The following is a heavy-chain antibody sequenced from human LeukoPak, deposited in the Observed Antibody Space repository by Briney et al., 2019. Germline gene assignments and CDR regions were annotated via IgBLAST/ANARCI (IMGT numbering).Heavy chain of an antibody. J-gene: IGHJ3*02. Sequence: GGSLRLSCAGSGFAFSHYVFHWIRQAPGKGLEWVALISDDGSKTSLTDSVRGRFTISRDNSNNTVFLQMDSLRPEDTAIYYCAKDNFAYCRGGTCRGDAFDIWGQGTVVTVSS. D-gene: IGHD2-15*01. V-gene: IGHV3-30*18. CDR2: ISDDGSKT. CDR3: AKDNFAYCRGGTCRGDAFDI. CDR1: GFAFSHYV.